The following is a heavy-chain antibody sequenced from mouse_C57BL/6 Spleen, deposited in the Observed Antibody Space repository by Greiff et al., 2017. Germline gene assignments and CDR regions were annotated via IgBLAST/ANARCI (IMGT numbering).Heavy chain of an antibody. J-gene: IGHJ4*01. V-gene: IGHV5-4*01. D-gene: IGHD1-2*01. Sequence: DVKLVESGGGLVKPGGSLKLSCAASGFTFSSYAMSWVRQTPEKRLEWVATISDGGSYTYYPDNVKGRFTISRDNAKNNLYLQMSHLKSEDTAMYYCARDLITTESATGAMDYWGQGTSVTVSS. CDR2: ISDGGSYT. CDR3: ARDLITTESATGAMDY. CDR1: GFTFSSYA.